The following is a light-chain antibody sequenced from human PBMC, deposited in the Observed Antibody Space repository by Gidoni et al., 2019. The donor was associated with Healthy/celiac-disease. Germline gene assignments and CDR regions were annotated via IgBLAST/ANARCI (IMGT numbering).Light chain of an antibody. Sequence: QSALTQPASVSGSPGQSITISCTGTSSDVGCYNYVSCYQQHPGKAPKLMIYEVSNRPSGVSNRFSGSKSGNTASLTISGLQAEDEADYYCSSYTSSSTEVFGTGTKVTVL. CDR1: SSDVGCYNY. V-gene: IGLV2-14*01. CDR3: SSYTSSSTEV. CDR2: EVS. J-gene: IGLJ1*01.